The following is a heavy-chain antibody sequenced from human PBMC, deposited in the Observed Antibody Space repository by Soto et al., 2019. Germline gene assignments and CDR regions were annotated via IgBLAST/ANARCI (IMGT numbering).Heavy chain of an antibody. J-gene: IGHJ4*02. Sequence: PSETLSLTCSVSGRSMRSNYWSWIRQSPDKGLEWLGYVFYGGTDYNPSLEGRVSMSVETPKSQFSLKLTSVTAADTAVYYCASYRGAFYFDSWGQGIQVTVSS. V-gene: IGHV4-59*01. CDR2: VFYGGT. D-gene: IGHD4-4*01. CDR3: ASYRGAFYFDS. CDR1: GRSMRSNY.